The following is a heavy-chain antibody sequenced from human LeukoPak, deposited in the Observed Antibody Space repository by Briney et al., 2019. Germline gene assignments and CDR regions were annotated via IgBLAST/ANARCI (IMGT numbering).Heavy chain of an antibody. Sequence: PSETLSLTCTVSGGSISSSSYYWGWIRQPPGKGLEWIGSIYYSGSTYYNPSLKSRVTISVDTSKNQFSLKLSSVTAADTAVYYCARHSAAGYDYWGQGTLVTVSS. CDR1: GGSISSSSYY. J-gene: IGHJ4*02. CDR3: ARHSAAGYDY. CDR2: IYYSGST. D-gene: IGHD6-13*01. V-gene: IGHV4-39*01.